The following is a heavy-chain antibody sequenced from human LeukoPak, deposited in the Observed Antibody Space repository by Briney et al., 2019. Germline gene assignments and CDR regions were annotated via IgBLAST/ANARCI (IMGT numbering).Heavy chain of an antibody. Sequence: PGGSLRLSCAASGFTFSSYGMHWVRQAPGKGLEWVSAISGSGDNTYYADSVKGRFTISRDNSKNTLYLQMNSLRAEDTAIYYCAKKSRADILTEWGQGTLVTVSS. D-gene: IGHD3-9*01. CDR3: AKKSRADILTE. CDR1: GFTFSSYG. V-gene: IGHV3-23*01. J-gene: IGHJ4*02. CDR2: ISGSGDNT.